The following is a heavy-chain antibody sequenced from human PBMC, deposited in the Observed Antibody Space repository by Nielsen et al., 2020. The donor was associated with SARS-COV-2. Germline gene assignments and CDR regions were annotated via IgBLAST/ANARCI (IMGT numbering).Heavy chain of an antibody. V-gene: IGHV5-51*01. Sequence: GESLKISCKGSGYDFTNYWIGWVRQMPGKGLEWMGIIYPGDSDTRYSPSFQGQVTISADKSISTAYLQWSSLKASDTAMYYCARLGRGSGNWDYFDYWGQGTLVTVSS. CDR1: GYDFTNYW. CDR2: IYPGDSDT. J-gene: IGHJ4*02. D-gene: IGHD3-10*01. CDR3: ARLGRGSGNWDYFDY.